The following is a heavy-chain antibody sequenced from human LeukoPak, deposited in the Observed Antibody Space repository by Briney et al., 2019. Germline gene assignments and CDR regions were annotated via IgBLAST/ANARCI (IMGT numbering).Heavy chain of an antibody. D-gene: IGHD2-15*01. Sequence: ASVKVSCKASGYTFSNYGVTWVRQAPGQGLDWVGWISAYNGNTKYAQNFQGRVTLTTDTATGTAYMEVDSLRSDDTAVSYCARDSPSSSGVSFTDYWGQGTLVTVSS. CDR1: GYTFSNYG. CDR3: ARDSPSSSGVSFTDY. V-gene: IGHV1-18*01. J-gene: IGHJ4*02. CDR2: ISAYNGNT.